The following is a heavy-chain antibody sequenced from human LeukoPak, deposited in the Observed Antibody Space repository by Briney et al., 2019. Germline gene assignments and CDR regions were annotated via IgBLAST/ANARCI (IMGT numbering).Heavy chain of an antibody. Sequence: PSETLSLTCTVSGGSISSSSYYWGWIRQPPGKGLEWIGSIHYSGSTYYNPSLMSRVTMSVDTSKNQFSLKLSSVTAADTAVYYCARVGVFVVVVQWATGVDPWGQGTLVTVSS. D-gene: IGHD2-15*01. V-gene: IGHV4-39*07. CDR3: ARVGVFVVVVQWATGVDP. J-gene: IGHJ5*02. CDR1: GGSISSSSYY. CDR2: IHYSGST.